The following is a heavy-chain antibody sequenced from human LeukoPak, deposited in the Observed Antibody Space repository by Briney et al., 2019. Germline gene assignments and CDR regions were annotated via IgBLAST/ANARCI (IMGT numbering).Heavy chain of an antibody. V-gene: IGHV3-30*18. CDR1: GFTFSSYG. D-gene: IGHD6-19*01. J-gene: IGHJ4*02. CDR2: ISYDGSNK. Sequence: GGSLRLSCAASGFTFSSYGMHWVRQAPGKGLEWVAVISYDGSNKYYADPVKGRFTISSDNSKNTLYLQMNSLRAEDTAVYYCAKDPQAAAVAGPDYWGQGALDTVSS. CDR3: AKDPQAAAVAGPDY.